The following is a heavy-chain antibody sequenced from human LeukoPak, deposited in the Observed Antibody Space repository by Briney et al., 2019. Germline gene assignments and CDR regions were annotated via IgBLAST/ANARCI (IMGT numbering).Heavy chain of an antibody. CDR1: GGSISSYY. V-gene: IGHV4-59*12. J-gene: IGHJ4*02. Sequence: SETLSLTCTVSGGSISSYYWSWIRQPPGKGLEWIGYIYYSGSTNYNPSLKSRVTISVDTSKNQFSLQMNSVTPEDTAVYYCARVNSWTEEPDTGLDYWGQGTLVTVSS. CDR2: IYYSGST. CDR3: ARVNSWTEEPDTGLDY. D-gene: IGHD1-14*01.